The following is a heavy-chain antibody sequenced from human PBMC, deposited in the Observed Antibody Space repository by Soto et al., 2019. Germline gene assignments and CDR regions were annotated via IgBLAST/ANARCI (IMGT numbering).Heavy chain of an antibody. J-gene: IGHJ4*02. CDR2: IWYDGVNK. V-gene: IGHV3-33*01. D-gene: IGHD2-2*01. CDR3: VRDPYLPAAGRLSSLHY. CDR1: GFSFSSYA. Sequence: VQLVESGGGVVQPGRSLRLSCAASGFSFSSYAMHWVRQAPGKGLEWVAVIWYDGVNKYYADSVKGRFTISRDNSNNTLYVQMNSLKAEDTAVYYCVRDPYLPAAGRLSSLHYWGPGTLVTVSS.